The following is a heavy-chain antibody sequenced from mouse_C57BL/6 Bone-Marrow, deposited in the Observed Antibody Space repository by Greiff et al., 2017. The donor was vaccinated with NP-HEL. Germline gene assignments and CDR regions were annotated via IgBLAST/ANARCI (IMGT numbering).Heavy chain of an antibody. CDR3: TATEFDY. Sequence: DVQLQESGAELVRPGASVKLSCTASGFNIKDDYMHWVKQRPEQGLEWIGWIDPENGDTEYASKFQGKATITADTSSNTAYLQLSSLTSEDTAVYYCTATEFDYWGQGTTLTVSS. J-gene: IGHJ2*01. CDR2: IDPENGDT. D-gene: IGHD6-1*01. V-gene: IGHV14-4*01. CDR1: GFNIKDDY.